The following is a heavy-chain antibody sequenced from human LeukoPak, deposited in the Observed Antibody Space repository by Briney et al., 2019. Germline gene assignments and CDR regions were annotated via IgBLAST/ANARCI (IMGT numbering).Heavy chain of an antibody. J-gene: IGHJ4*02. CDR2: ISSSSRYI. Sequence: GGSLRLSCAASGFTFSSYSMNWVRQAPGEGLEWVSSISSSSRYIYYADSVKGRFTVSRDNAKNSLYLQMNSLRAEDTAAYYCARGVAGTLGGQGTLVTVSS. CDR1: GFTFSSYS. D-gene: IGHD6-19*01. V-gene: IGHV3-21*01. CDR3: ARGVAGTL.